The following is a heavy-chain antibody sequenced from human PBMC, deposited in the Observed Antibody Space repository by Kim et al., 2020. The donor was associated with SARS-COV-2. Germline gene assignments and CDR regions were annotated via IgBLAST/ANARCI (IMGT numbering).Heavy chain of an antibody. CDR1: GFTFSYYA. D-gene: IGHD6-19*01. J-gene: IGHJ4*02. V-gene: IGHV3-64*05. CDR2: ISSNGDST. CDR3: VKGYSSGWYDYFDY. Sequence: GGSLRLSCSASGFTFSYYAMHWVRQAPGKGLEYVSAISSNGDSTYSADSVKGRFTISRDNSKNTLYVQMSSLRAEDTAMYYCVKGYSSGWYDYFDYWGQGTLVTVSS.